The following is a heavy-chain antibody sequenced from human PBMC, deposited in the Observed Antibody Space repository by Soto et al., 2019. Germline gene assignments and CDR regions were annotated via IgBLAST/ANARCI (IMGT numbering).Heavy chain of an antibody. J-gene: IGHJ5*02. D-gene: IGHD1-26*01. V-gene: IGHV4-39*01. CDR1: GGSITSSSYY. CDR2: IYYSGST. CDR3: ATQEVGGSYVYTFDP. Sequence: QLHLRESGPGLVKPSETLSLTCTVSGGSITSSSYYWGWIRQPPGKGLEWIGSIYYSGSTYSNPSLKSRVTISVDTSKNQFSLKLSSVTAADTAVYYCATQEVGGSYVYTFDPWGQGTLVTVSS.